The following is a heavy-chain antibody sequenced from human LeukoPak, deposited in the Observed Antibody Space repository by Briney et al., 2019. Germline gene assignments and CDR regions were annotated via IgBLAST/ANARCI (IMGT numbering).Heavy chain of an antibody. J-gene: IGHJ4*02. CDR1: GFTFSSYA. CDR3: ARDSDAMVRGVILDY. CDR2: ISYDGSNK. V-gene: IGHV3-30-3*01. D-gene: IGHD3-10*01. Sequence: PGGSLRLSCAASGFTFSSYAMHWVRQAPGKGLEWVAVISYDGSNKYYADSVKGRFTISRDNSKNTLYLQMNSLRAEDTAVYYCARDSDAMVRGVILDYWGQGTLVTVSS.